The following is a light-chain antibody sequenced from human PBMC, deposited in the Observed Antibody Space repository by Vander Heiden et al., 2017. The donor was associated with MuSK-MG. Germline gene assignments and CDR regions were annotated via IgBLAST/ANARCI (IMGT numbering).Light chain of an antibody. V-gene: IGKV3-20*01. CDR3: QKYVNAGIT. CDR1: QSVSSSH. CDR2: GAS. J-gene: IGKJ5*01. Sequence: VLPQSPGTLSLSPGERATLSCRASQSVSSSHLVWYQQKPGQAPRRLIYGASNRAAGIPDRCSGSGSGTDFTLTISRLEPEDFAVYDCQKYVNAGITFGQGTRLDIK.